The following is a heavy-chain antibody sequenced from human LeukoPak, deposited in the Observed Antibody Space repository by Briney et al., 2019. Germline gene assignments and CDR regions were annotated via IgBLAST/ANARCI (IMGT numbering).Heavy chain of an antibody. CDR2: IYSGGST. D-gene: IGHD6-13*01. Sequence: GGSLLLSCAASGFTVSSNYMSGVRPAPGKGLEWVSVIYSGGSTYYADSVKGRFTISRDNSKNTLYLQMNSLRAEDTAVYYCARDRRVYSSSWPLYYYYYMDVWGKGTTVTVSS. CDR3: ARDRRVYSSSWPLYYYYYMDV. J-gene: IGHJ6*03. CDR1: GFTVSSNY. V-gene: IGHV3-53*05.